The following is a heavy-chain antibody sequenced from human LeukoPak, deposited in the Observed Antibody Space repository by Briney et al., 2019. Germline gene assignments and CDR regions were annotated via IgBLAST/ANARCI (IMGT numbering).Heavy chain of an antibody. J-gene: IGHJ6*03. CDR3: AKITVAGTYYYYYYMDV. V-gene: IGHV1-2*02. D-gene: IGHD6-19*01. CDR2: INPNTGGT. Sequence: ASVKVPCKASGYTFTGYSVHWVRQAPGQGLQWMGWINPNTGGTNYAQKFQGRVAMTRDTSISTAYMELSRLRSDDTAVYYCAKITVAGTYYYYYYMDVWGKGTTVTVSS. CDR1: GYTFTGYS.